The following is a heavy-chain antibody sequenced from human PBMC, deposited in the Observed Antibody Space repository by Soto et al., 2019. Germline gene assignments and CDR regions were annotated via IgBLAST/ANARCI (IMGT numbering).Heavy chain of an antibody. CDR3: ARWGCSGSNCNLNQRSFDL. CDR2: IWYDGSNK. V-gene: IGHV3-33*01. J-gene: IGHJ4*02. CDR1: GFIFNEYG. D-gene: IGHD2-15*01. Sequence: VQLVQSGGGVVQPGRSLRLSCAASGFIFNEYGMHWVRQAPGKGLEWVPVIWYDGSNKYYADSVKGRFTFSRDNSKNTMSLQMNSLRVEDTAIYYCARWGCSGSNCNLNQRSFDLWGQGTLVTVSS.